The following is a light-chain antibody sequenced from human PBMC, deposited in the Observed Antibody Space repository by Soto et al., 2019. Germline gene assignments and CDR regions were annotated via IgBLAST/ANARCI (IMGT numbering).Light chain of an antibody. CDR1: QSIDTY. J-gene: IGKJ4*01. Sequence: DIQMTQSPSSLSASIGDRVTITCRASQSIDTYLNWYQKKPGQAPNLLIYAVSNLEGGVPSRISGSGSGTDFTLTITSLEVEDFATYYCHQSYSIPVTFGGGTKVDIK. CDR2: AVS. V-gene: IGKV1-39*01. CDR3: HQSYSIPVT.